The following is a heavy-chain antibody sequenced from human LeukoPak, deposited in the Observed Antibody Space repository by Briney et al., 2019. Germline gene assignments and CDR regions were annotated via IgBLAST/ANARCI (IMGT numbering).Heavy chain of an antibody. Sequence: SETLSLTCTVSGGSISSYYWSWIRQPPGKGLEWIGYIYYSGRTNYNPSLKSRVTMSVDTSTNQSSLKLRYVTAADPAVYYCASEYCSGGSCHFDYWGQGTLVTVSS. CDR3: ASEYCSGGSCHFDY. V-gene: IGHV4-59*12. J-gene: IGHJ4*02. D-gene: IGHD2-15*01. CDR2: IYYSGRT. CDR1: GGSISSYY.